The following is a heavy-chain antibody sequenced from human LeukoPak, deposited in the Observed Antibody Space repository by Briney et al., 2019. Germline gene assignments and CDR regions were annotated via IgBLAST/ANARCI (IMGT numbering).Heavy chain of an antibody. D-gene: IGHD4-17*01. V-gene: IGHV4-4*02. J-gene: IGHJ6*02. CDR2: IYHSGST. Sequence: SETLSLTCAVSGGSISSSNWWSWVRQPPGKGLEWIGEIYHSGSTNYNPSLKSRVTISVDKSKNQFSLKLSSVTAADTAVYYCASASFNTVTSAWYGMDVWGQGTTVTVSS. CDR3: ASASFNTVTSAWYGMDV. CDR1: GGSISSSNW.